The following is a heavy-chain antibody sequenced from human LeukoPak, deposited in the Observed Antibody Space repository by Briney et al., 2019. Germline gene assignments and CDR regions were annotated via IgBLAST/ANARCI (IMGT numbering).Heavy chain of an antibody. CDR2: IYYSGST. CDR1: GGSISSAGHY. J-gene: IGHJ4*02. CDR3: ARGRIQLWFGRQYYFDY. Sequence: SQTLSLTCTVSGGSISSAGHYWSWIRQPPGKGLEWIGYIYYSGSTNYNPSLKSRVTISVDTSKNQFSLKLSSVTAADTAVYYCARGRIQLWFGRQYYFDYWGQGTLVTVSS. D-gene: IGHD5-18*01. V-gene: IGHV4-61*08.